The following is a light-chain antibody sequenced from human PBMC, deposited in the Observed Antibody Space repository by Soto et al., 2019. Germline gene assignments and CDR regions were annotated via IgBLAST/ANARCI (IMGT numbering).Light chain of an antibody. CDR1: ESVKNW. CDR3: HLYTTYYT. J-gene: IGKJ2*01. Sequence: DIQMTQAPSTLSASVGDRVTITCRASESVKNWLAWSPQNPGQAPKLLIYDVSTLQSGVPSRFSGSGSGPDFPLTISSLQSDDFSTYYCHLYTTYYTFGQGTKLEI. V-gene: IGKV1-5*01. CDR2: DVS.